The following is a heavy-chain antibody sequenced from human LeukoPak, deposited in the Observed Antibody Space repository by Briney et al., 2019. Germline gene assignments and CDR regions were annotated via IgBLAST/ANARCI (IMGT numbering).Heavy chain of an antibody. J-gene: IGHJ5*02. CDR1: GFTVSSNY. CDR2: ISGSGGST. V-gene: IGHV3-23*01. Sequence: GGSLRLSCAASGFTVSSNYMSWVRQAPGKGLEWVSAISGSGGSTYYADSVKGRFTISRDNSKNTLYLQMNSLRAEDTAVYYCAKDQETMVREKNWFDPWGQGTLVTVSS. CDR3: AKDQETMVREKNWFDP. D-gene: IGHD3-10*01.